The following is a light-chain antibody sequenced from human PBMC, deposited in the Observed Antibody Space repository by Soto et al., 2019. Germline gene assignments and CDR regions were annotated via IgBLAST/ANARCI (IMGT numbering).Light chain of an antibody. CDR3: AAWDDSLSGRVV. J-gene: IGLJ2*01. CDR1: SSNIGSNY. CDR2: RNN. Sequence: QSVLTQPPSASGIPGQRVTISCSGSSSNIGSNYVYWYQQLPGTAPKLLIYRNNQRPSGVPDRFSGSKSGTSASLAISGLRSEDEADYYCAAWDDSLSGRVVFGGGTKVTVL. V-gene: IGLV1-47*01.